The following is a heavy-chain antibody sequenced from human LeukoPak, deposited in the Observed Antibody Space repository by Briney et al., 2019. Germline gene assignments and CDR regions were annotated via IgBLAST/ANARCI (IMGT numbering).Heavy chain of an antibody. Sequence: SSETLSLTCTVPGGSISSYYWSWIRQPPGKGLEWIGYIYYSGSTNYNPSLKSRVTISVDTSKNQFSLKLSSVTAADTAVYYCARDRPYYDSSGYPDPYWYFDLWGRGTLVTVSS. D-gene: IGHD3-22*01. CDR3: ARDRPYYDSSGYPDPYWYFDL. CDR1: GGSISSYY. V-gene: IGHV4-59*01. J-gene: IGHJ2*01. CDR2: IYYSGST.